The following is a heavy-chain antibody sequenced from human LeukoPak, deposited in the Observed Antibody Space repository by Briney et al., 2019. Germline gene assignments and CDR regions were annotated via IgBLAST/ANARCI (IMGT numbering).Heavy chain of an antibody. J-gene: IGHJ3*02. D-gene: IGHD4-17*01. V-gene: IGHV3-66*01. CDR3: ARDLPVTTHAFGI. CDR2: IYSGGST. CDR1: GFTVSSNY. Sequence: GGSLRLSCAASGFTVSSNYMSWVRQAPGKGLEWVSVIYSGGSTYYADSVKGRFTISRDNSKNTLYLQMNSLRAEDTAVYYCARDLPVTTHAFGIWGQGTMVTVSS.